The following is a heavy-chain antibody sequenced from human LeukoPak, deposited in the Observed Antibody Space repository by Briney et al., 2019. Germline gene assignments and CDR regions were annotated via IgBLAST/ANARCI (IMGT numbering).Heavy chain of an antibody. J-gene: IGHJ1*01. CDR2: PNWNSGRI. D-gene: IGHD6-13*01. CDR3: AKGSSSSWENFQY. CDR1: GFTFDDYA. V-gene: IGHV3-9*01. Sequence: GGSLRLSCAASGFTFDDYAMHWVRQAPGKGLEWVSGPNWNSGRIGYADSVKGRFTISRDNAKNSLYLQMNSLRAEDTALYYCAKGSSSSWENFQYWGQGTLVIVSS.